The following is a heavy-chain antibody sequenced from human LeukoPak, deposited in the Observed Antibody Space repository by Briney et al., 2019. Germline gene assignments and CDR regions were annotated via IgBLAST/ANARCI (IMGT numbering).Heavy chain of an antibody. V-gene: IGHV4-59*11. CDR1: GGSISSHY. D-gene: IGHD3-22*01. J-gene: IGHJ4*02. CDR2: LYYSGST. Sequence: SETLSLTCTVSGGSISSHYWSWIRQPPGKGLEWIGYLYYSGSTNYNPTLKSRVTISVDTSNNQFSLKLSSVSAADTAVYYCARAGGGLDSSCYCYVLWAFPDYWGQGTLVTVSS. CDR3: ARAGGGLDSSCYCYVLWAFPDY.